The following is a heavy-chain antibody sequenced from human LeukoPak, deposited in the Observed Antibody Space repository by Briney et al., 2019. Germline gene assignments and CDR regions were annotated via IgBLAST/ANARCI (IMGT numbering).Heavy chain of an antibody. Sequence: PSETLSLTCTVSGGSISGYYWTWIRQPPGKGLEWIGYIYYSGSTNYNPSLKSRITISVDTSKNQFSLKLSSVTAADTAVYYCARVHVRGAYLDPWGQGTLVTVSS. CDR3: ARVHVRGAYLDP. CDR2: IYYSGST. V-gene: IGHV4-59*01. J-gene: IGHJ5*02. D-gene: IGHD3-10*02. CDR1: GGSISGYY.